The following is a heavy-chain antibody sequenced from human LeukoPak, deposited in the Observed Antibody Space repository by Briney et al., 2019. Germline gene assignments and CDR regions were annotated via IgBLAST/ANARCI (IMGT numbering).Heavy chain of an antibody. D-gene: IGHD2-2*02. Sequence: SETLSLTCTVSGGSISNYYWNWIRQPPGKGLEWIGYIYYGGSTNYNPSLKSRVTISVDTSKNQFSLKLSSVTAADTAVYYCATVEGYCTSTSCYRAYFQHWGQGTLVTVSS. V-gene: IGHV4-59*01. CDR1: GGSISNYY. J-gene: IGHJ1*01. CDR2: IYYGGST. CDR3: ATVEGYCTSTSCYRAYFQH.